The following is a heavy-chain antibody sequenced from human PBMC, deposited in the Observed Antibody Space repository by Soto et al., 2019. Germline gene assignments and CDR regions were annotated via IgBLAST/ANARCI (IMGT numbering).Heavy chain of an antibody. D-gene: IGHD6-13*01. V-gene: IGHV1-2*04. Sequence: ASVKVSCKASGYTFTGYYMHWVRQAPGQGLEWMGWINPNSGGTNYAQKFQGWVTMTRDTSISTAYMELSRLRSDDTAVYYCARDNRVAAAGTSYTNWFDPWGQGTLVTVSS. J-gene: IGHJ5*02. CDR2: INPNSGGT. CDR1: GYTFTGYY. CDR3: ARDNRVAAAGTSYTNWFDP.